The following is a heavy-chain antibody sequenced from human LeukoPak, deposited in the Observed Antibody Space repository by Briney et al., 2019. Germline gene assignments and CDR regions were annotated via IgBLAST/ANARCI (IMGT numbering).Heavy chain of an antibody. Sequence: GASVKVSCKASGGTSSSYAISWVRQAPGQGLEWMGGIIPIFGTANYAQKFQGRVTITTDESTSTAYMELSSLRSEDTAVYYCASRLSSAYYYMDVWGKGTTVTVSS. J-gene: IGHJ6*03. V-gene: IGHV1-69*05. D-gene: IGHD2/OR15-2a*01. CDR2: IIPIFGTA. CDR1: GGTSSSYA. CDR3: ASRLSSAYYYMDV.